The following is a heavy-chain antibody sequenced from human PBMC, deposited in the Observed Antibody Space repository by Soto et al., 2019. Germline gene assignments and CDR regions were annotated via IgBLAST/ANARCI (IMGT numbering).Heavy chain of an antibody. D-gene: IGHD5-18*01. CDR1: GGTFSTYA. CDR2: IIPMFGTA. V-gene: IGHV1-69*12. J-gene: IGHJ4*02. Sequence: QVQLVQSGAEVKKPESSVKVSCKAPGGTFSTYAISWVRQARGQGLEWMGGIIPMFGTANYAQRFQDRVTITADEFTNTVYMELSSLRSEDTAVYFCASGIQLWLRRINNGYSGWGQGTLVTVSS. CDR3: ASGIQLWLRRINNGYSG.